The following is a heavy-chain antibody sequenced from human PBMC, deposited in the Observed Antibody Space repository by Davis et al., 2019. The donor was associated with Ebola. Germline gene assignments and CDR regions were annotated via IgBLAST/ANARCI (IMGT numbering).Heavy chain of an antibody. V-gene: IGHV1-69*02. D-gene: IGHD2-8*01. Sequence: SVKVSCKASGGTFSSYTISWVRQAPGQGLEWMGRIIPILGIANYAQKFQGRVTITADKSTSTAYMELSSLRSEDTAVYYCARVKYVLHYYYGMDVWGQGTTVTVSS. CDR1: GGTFSSYT. CDR3: ARVKYVLHYYYGMDV. CDR2: IIPILGIA. J-gene: IGHJ6*02.